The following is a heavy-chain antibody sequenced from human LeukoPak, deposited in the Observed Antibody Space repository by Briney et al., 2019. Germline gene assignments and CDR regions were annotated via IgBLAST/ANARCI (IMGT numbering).Heavy chain of an antibody. J-gene: IGHJ4*02. CDR1: GGSFSNYY. Sequence: SETLSLTCAVYGGSFSNYYWSWIRQPPGKGLEWIGEIDHNGSTNYNPSLRSRVTIAIDTSKTQFSLKLTSVSAADTAVYYCARGSNFWSPFYKYWGQGTLVTVSS. CDR3: ARGSNFWSPFYKY. CDR2: IDHNGST. V-gene: IGHV4-34*01. D-gene: IGHD3-3*01.